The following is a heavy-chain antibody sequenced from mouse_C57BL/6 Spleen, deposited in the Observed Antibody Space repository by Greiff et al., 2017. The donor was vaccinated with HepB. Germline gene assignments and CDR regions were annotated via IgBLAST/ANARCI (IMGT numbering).Heavy chain of an antibody. D-gene: IGHD2-3*01. CDR1: GFTFSDYG. Sequence: EVMLVESGGGLVQPGGSLKLSCAASGFTFSDYGMAWVRQAPRKGPEWVAFISNLAYSIYYADTVTGRFTISRENAKNTLYLEMSSLRSEDTAMYYCARQIYDGSPYYAMDYRGQGTSVTVSS. V-gene: IGHV5-15*01. CDR3: ARQIYDGSPYYAMDY. J-gene: IGHJ4*01. CDR2: ISNLAYSI.